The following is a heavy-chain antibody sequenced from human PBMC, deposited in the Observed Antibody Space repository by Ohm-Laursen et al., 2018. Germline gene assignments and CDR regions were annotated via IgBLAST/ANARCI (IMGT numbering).Heavy chain of an antibody. CDR1: GFTFSSYG. CDR3: ARVSRGTLQSP. V-gene: IGHV3-30*03. CDR2: ISYDGSNK. D-gene: IGHD5-24*01. J-gene: IGHJ5*02. Sequence: SLRLSCSASGFTFSSYGMHWVRQAPGKGLEWVAVISYDGSNKYYADSVKGRFTISRDNSKNTLYLQMNSLRAEDTAVYYCARVSRGTLQSPWGQGTLVTVSS.